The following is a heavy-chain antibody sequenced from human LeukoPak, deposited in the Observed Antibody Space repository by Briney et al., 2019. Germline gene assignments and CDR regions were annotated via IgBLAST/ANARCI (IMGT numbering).Heavy chain of an antibody. CDR2: IKWNGGST. CDR3: ARDMLLEDDFDI. J-gene: IGHJ3*02. V-gene: IGHV3-20*04. D-gene: IGHD3-10*02. CDR1: GITFDDHA. Sequence: PGGSLRLSCEVSGITFDDHAINWVRQAPGKGLEWVANIKWNGGSTGYGDSVKGRFTISRDNTQNSVFLQMHSLRGNDTALYYCARDMLLEDDFDIWGQGTMVIVSS.